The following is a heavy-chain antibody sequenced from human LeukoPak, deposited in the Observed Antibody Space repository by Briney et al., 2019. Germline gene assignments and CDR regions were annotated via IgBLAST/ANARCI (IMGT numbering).Heavy chain of an antibody. V-gene: IGHV1-3*02. J-gene: IGHJ4*02. D-gene: IGHD3-3*01. CDR3: ARAPNYDFLEWLLRTPVDY. CDR2: SNAGNGNT. Sequence: ASVKVSCKASGYTFTNYAMHWVRQAPGQRLEWMGWSNAGNGNTKYSQEFQGRVTITRDTSASTAYMELSSLRSEDMAVYYCARAPNYDFLEWLLRTPVDYWGQGTLVTVSS. CDR1: GYTFTNYA.